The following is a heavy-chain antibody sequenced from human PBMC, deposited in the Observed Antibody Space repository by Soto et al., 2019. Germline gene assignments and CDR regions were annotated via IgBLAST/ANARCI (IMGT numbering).Heavy chain of an antibody. CDR3: ARARRFDP. Sequence: QVQLQQWGAGLLKPSETLSLTCAVYGGSFSGYYWSWIRQPPGKGLEWIGEINHSGSTNYNPSLKSRVTISVDTSKNQCSLKLSSVTAADTAVYYCARARRFDPWGQGTLVTVSS. CDR2: INHSGST. V-gene: IGHV4-34*01. CDR1: GGSFSGYY. J-gene: IGHJ5*02.